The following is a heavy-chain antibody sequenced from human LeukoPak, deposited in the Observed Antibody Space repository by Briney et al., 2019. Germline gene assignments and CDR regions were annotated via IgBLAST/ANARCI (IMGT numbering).Heavy chain of an antibody. CDR3: ARGVPLKY. V-gene: IGHV3-48*04. Sequence: GGSLRLSCAASGFTFSSYSMNWVRQAPGKGLEWVSYISSSSSTIYYADSVKGRFTISRDNAKNSLYLQMNSLRAEDTAVYYCARGVPLKYWGQGTLVTVSS. CDR1: GFTFSSYS. D-gene: IGHD3-16*01. J-gene: IGHJ4*02. CDR2: ISSSSSTI.